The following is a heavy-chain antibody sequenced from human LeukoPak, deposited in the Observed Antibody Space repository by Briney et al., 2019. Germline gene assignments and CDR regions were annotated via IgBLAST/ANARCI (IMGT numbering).Heavy chain of an antibody. CDR2: VRYNGRTT. CDR1: GFTFSSCG. CDR3: AKEASRGSSFAYTPIEKPYYLDY. D-gene: IGHD5-18*01. J-gene: IGHJ4*02. V-gene: IGHV3-30*02. Sequence: PGGSLRLSCAASGFTFSSCGMHWVRQAPGKGLEWVAFVRYNGRTTYYADSVKGRFTISRDNSKNTVFLQMYSLRAEDTAAYYCAKEASRGSSFAYTPIEKPYYLDYWGQRTLVTVSS.